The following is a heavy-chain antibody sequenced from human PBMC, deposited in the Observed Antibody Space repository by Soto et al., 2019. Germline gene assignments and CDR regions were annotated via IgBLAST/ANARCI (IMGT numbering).Heavy chain of an antibody. J-gene: IGHJ4*02. D-gene: IGHD3-22*01. CDR3: VGSSGYYGSYFDY. V-gene: IGHV4-30-4*01. CDR2: IYYSGST. CDR1: GGSISSGDYY. Sequence: QVQLQESGPGLVKPSQTLSLTCTVSGGSISSGDYYWNWIRQPPGKGLEWIGYIYYSGSTYYNPSLKSRVTISVDTSKNQFSLKLSSVTAADTAVYYCVGSSGYYGSYFDYWGQGTLVTVSS.